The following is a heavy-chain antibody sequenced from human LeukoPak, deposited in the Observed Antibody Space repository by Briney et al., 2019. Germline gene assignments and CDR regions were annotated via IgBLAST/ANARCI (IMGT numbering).Heavy chain of an antibody. CDR3: ARDKTYFDY. CDR2: LYSSGTT. CDR1: GVTVSSNY. Sequence: GGSLRLSCAASGVTVSSNYMSWVRQAPGKGLEWVSLLYSSGTTHYAGSVKGRFTISRDNSKNTPYLQMNSLRAEDTAVYYCARDKTYFDYWGRGTLVTVSS. V-gene: IGHV3-53*01. J-gene: IGHJ4*02.